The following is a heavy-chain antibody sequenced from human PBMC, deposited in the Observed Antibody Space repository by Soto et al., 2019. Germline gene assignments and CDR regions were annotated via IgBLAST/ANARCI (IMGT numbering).Heavy chain of an antibody. J-gene: IGHJ4*02. CDR1: GGSISSYY. Sequence: PSETLSLTCTVSGGSISSYYWSWIRQPPGKGLEWIGYIYYSGSTNYNPSLKSRVTISVDTSKNQFSLKLSSVTAADTAVYYCARESCRGGSCSVDYWGQGTLVTVSS. D-gene: IGHD2-15*01. CDR3: ARESCRGGSCSVDY. CDR2: IYYSGST. V-gene: IGHV4-59*01.